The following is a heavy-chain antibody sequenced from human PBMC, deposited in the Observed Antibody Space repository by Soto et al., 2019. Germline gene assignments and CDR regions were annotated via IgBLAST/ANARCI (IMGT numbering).Heavy chain of an antibody. CDR3: ARGSGWYYY. CDR1: GGSISNYY. V-gene: IGHV4-59*08. Sequence: QVQLQESGPGLVKPSETLSLTCTVSGGSISNYYWSWIRQPPGKGLEWIGNINYSGSTNYNPSLKSRVTLSLDTSKNQFSLKLSSVTAADTAVYYCARGSGWYYYRGQGTLVTVSS. J-gene: IGHJ4*02. CDR2: INYSGST. D-gene: IGHD6-19*01.